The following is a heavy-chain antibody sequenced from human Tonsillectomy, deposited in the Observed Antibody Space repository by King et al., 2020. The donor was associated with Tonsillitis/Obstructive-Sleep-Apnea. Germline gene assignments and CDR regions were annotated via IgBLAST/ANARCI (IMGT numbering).Heavy chain of an antibody. D-gene: IGHD1-26*01. CDR1: GFTLSDHY. CDR2: TRNQANSYTT. V-gene: IGHV3-72*01. CDR3: ARGVGKEGP. J-gene: IGHJ5*02. Sequence: QLVQSGGGLVQPGGSLRLSCAASGFTLSDHYMDWVRQAPGKGLEWVGRTRNQANSYTTEYAASVKGRFTISRDDSKNSLYLQMNSLKTEDAAVYYCARGVGKEGPWGQGTLVTVSS.